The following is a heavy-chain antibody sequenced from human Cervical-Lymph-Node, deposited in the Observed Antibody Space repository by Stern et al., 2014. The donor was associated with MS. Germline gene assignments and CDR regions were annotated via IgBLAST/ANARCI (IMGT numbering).Heavy chain of an antibody. J-gene: IGHJ5*01. V-gene: IGHV1-2*02. D-gene: IGHD2-15*01. CDR1: GYTFSAYA. CDR2: INPYNGDT. Sequence: VQLVQSGAAMKKPGASVKVSCKTSGYTFSAYAMNWLRQAPGQGFEWMGRINPYNGDTKSAQKFLGRFTMTRDTSMGTAYMELTSLRSDDTAVYYCARSSCSGADDCYLHFFDSWGQGTLVTVS. CDR3: ARSSCSGADDCYLHFFDS.